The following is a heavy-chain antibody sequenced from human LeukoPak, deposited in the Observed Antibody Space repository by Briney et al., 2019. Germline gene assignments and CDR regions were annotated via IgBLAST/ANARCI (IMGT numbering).Heavy chain of an antibody. CDR2: IRTKAKSYAT. J-gene: IGHJ6*03. CDR1: GFTFSGSG. D-gene: IGHD3-10*01. Sequence: PGGSLRLSCAASGFTFSGSGMHWVRQASGKGLEWVGRIRTKAKSYATAYGASVKGRFTISRDNANNSLYLQMNSLRAEDTAVYYCARDVKAYYYGSGSYYNRPYYYYYMDVWGKGTTVTISS. V-gene: IGHV3-73*01. CDR3: ARDVKAYYYGSGSYYNRPYYYYYMDV.